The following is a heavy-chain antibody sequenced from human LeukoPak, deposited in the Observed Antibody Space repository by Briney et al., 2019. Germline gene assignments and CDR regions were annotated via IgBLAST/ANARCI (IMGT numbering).Heavy chain of an antibody. CDR1: GFTFSSYA. CDR2: ISATGVST. D-gene: IGHD3-10*01. J-gene: IGHJ5*01. CDR3: AKGSGRYGSGSFSDS. V-gene: IGHV3-23*01. Sequence: GGSLRLSCAASGFTFSSYAMGWVRQAPGKGLEWVSRISATGVSTYFAASVRGRFTISRDNSKNTQYLQMNSLRAEDTAVYYCAKGSGRYGSGSFSDSWGQGTLVTVSS.